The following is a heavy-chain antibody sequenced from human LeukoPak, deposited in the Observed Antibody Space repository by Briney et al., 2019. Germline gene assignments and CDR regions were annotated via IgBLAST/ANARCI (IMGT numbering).Heavy chain of an antibody. CDR2: ISGGGDAT. V-gene: IGHV3-23*01. CDR1: GFTFSSYG. Sequence: PGGSLRLSCAASGFTFSSYGMSWVRQAPGKGLEWVSAISGGGDATYYADSVKGRFTISRDNSKNTLYLQVNSLRVEDTAVYYCARGSSMLRGPLVIYYFDFWGQGTLVTVSS. J-gene: IGHJ4*02. CDR3: ARGSSMLRGPLVIYYFDF. D-gene: IGHD3-10*01.